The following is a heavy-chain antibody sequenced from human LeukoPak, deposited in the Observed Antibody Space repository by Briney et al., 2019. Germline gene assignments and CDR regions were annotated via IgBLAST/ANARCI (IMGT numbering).Heavy chain of an antibody. CDR3: ARGVVDYYYYYMDV. J-gene: IGHJ6*03. V-gene: IGHV1-8*01. Sequence: GASVKVSCKASGYTFTSYDINWVRQATGRGLEWMGWMNPNSGNTGYAQKFQGRVTMTRNTSISTAYMELSSLRSEDTAVYYCARGVVDYYYYYMDVWGKGTTVTVSS. CDR1: GYTFTSYD. CDR2: MNPNSGNT.